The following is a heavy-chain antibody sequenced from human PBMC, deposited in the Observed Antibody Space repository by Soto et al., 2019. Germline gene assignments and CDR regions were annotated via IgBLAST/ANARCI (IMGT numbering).Heavy chain of an antibody. D-gene: IGHD6-19*01. CDR3: ARRRRIYSSRWYPPHY. CDR2: MNPNSGNT. V-gene: IGHV1-8*01. Sequence: ASVKVSCKASGYTFTSYDINWVRQATGQGLEWMGWMNPNSGNTGYAQKFQGRVTMTRNTSISTAYMELSSLRSEDTAVSYCARRRRIYSSRWYPPHYWGQATLVTVS. J-gene: IGHJ4*02. CDR1: GYTFTSYD.